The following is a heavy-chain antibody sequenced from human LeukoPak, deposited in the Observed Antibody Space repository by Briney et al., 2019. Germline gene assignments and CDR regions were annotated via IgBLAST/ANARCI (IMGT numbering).Heavy chain of an antibody. D-gene: IGHD6-19*01. J-gene: IGHJ4*02. CDR3: ARGSGWFDY. CDR1: GFTFSSYA. Sequence: PGGSLRLSCAASGFTFSSYAMSWVRQAPGKGLEWVSTISGSGFSTYCADSVKGRFTISRDNSKSTLYLHLNSLRAEDTAVYYCARGSGWFDYWGQGTLVTVSS. CDR2: ISGSGFST. V-gene: IGHV3-23*01.